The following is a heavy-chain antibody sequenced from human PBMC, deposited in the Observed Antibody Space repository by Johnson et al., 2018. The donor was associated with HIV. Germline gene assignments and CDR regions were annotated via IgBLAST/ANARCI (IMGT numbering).Heavy chain of an antibody. D-gene: IGHD1-26*01. J-gene: IGHJ3*02. CDR1: GFTVSSNY. CDR2: IYSGGST. Sequence: VQLVESGGGLVQPGGSLRLSCAASGFTVSSNYMSWVRQAPGKGLEWVSVIYSGGSTYYADSVRGRFTLSRDSSKNTVYLQMNSLRAEDTALYYCARAYMSSGSYYDAFDIWGQGTMVIVSS. CDR3: ARAYMSSGSYYDAFDI. V-gene: IGHV3-66*01.